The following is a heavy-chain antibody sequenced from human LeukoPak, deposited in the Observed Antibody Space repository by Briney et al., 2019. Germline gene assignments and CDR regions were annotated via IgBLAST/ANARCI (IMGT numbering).Heavy chain of an antibody. CDR1: GGSISSGGYY. CDR2: IYYSGST. V-gene: IGHV4-31*03. D-gene: IGHD2-15*01. J-gene: IGHJ5*02. Sequence: PSETLSLTCTVSGGSISSGGYYWSWIRQHPGKGLEWIGYIYYSGSTNYNPSLKSRVTISVDTSKNQFSLKLSSVTAADTAVYYCARGYCSGGSCETHWFDPWGQGTLVTVSS. CDR3: ARGYCSGGSCETHWFDP.